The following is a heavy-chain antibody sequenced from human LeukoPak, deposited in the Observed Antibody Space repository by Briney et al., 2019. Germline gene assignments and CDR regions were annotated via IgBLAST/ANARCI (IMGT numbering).Heavy chain of an antibody. CDR1: GGSISPYY. Sequence: PSETLSLTCTVSGGSISPYYWSWIRQPPGKGLEWIGYISYSGSTNYNPSLKSRVAISVDTSKNQFSLKLSSVTAADTAVYYCARRANPHKYGGLYYFDYWGQGTLVTVSS. CDR3: ARRANPHKYGGLYYFDY. CDR2: ISYSGST. J-gene: IGHJ4*02. V-gene: IGHV4-59*08. D-gene: IGHD2-2*01.